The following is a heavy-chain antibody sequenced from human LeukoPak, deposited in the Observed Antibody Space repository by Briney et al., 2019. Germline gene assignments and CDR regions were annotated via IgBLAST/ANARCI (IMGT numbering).Heavy chain of an antibody. V-gene: IGHV1-2*02. J-gene: IGHJ6*03. CDR3: ARDRGIFGVVIAYYYMDV. Sequence: PGASVKVSCKASGYTFTGYYMHWVRQAPGQGLEWMGWINPNSGGTNYAQKFQGRVTMTRDTSISTAYMELSRLRSDDTAVYYCARDRGIFGVVIAYYYMDVWGEGTTVTVSS. CDR2: INPNSGGT. CDR1: GYTFTGYY. D-gene: IGHD3-3*01.